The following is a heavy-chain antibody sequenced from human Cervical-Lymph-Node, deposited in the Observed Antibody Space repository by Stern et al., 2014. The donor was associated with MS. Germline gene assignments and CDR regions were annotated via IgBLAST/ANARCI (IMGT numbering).Heavy chain of an antibody. CDR3: ARPITSVDHAYDF. Sequence: VQLEESGSEMKKPGASVKVSCKATGYAFNRFAMTWLRQAPGQGLQWMGWINTNTGISTYAPAFTGRFVFSLDTSTNTTYLHVSNLKNEDTARYYCARPITSVDHAYDFWGQGTLVTVSS. D-gene: IGHD1-14*01. CDR2: INTNTGIS. CDR1: GYAFNRFA. V-gene: IGHV7-4-1*02. J-gene: IGHJ4*02.